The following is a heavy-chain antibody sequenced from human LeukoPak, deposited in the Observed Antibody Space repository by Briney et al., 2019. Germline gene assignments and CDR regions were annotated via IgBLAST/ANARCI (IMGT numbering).Heavy chain of an antibody. J-gene: IGHJ4*02. CDR3: ARDVGPAAIGLNDY. CDR2: ISSSSSYI. V-gene: IGHV3-21*01. Sequence: GGSLRLSCAASGFTFSSYSMNWVRQAPGKGLEWVSSISSSSSYIYYADSVKGRFTISRDNAKNSLYLQMNSLRAEDTAVYYCARDVGPAAIGLNDYWGQGTLVTVSS. D-gene: IGHD2-2*02. CDR1: GFTFSSYS.